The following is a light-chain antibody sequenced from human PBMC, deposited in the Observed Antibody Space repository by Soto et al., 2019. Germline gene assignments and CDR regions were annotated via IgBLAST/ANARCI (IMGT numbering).Light chain of an antibody. CDR3: QQFNNYSYT. CDR2: DAS. CDR1: QGISSA. Sequence: AIQLTQSPSSLSASVGDRVTITCRASQGISSALAWYQQKPGKAPKLLIYDASSLESGVPSRFSGSGSGTDFTLTISSLQPVDFATYYCQQFNNYSYTFGQGTKLEIK. J-gene: IGKJ2*01. V-gene: IGKV1D-13*01.